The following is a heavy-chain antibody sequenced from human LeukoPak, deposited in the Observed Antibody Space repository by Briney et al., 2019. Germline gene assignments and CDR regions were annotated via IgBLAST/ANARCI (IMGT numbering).Heavy chain of an antibody. J-gene: IGHJ4*02. D-gene: IGHD4-17*01. CDR2: IYPGDSHT. CDR3: ARLHDYGDY. V-gene: IGHV5-51*01. Sequence: HGESLQISCKGSGSSFTSYWIGWVRQMPGKGLEWMGIIYPGDSHTSYSPSFQGQVTISADKSTSTAYLQWSSLKASDTAMFYCARLHDYGDYWGQGTLVTVSS. CDR1: GSSFTSYW.